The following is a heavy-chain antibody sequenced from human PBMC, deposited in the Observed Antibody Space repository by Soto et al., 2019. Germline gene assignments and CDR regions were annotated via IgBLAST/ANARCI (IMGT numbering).Heavy chain of an antibody. CDR1: GFTFSNAW. V-gene: IGHV3-66*01. D-gene: IGHD5-18*01. CDR3: ARGYGTSYGFGY. J-gene: IGHJ4*02. Sequence: EVQLVESGGGLVKPGGSLRLSCAASGFTFSNAWMSWVRQAPGKGLEWVSHIYSGGTTHYADAVKGRFTISRDNTKNTLYLQMNSLGAEDTALYFCARGYGTSYGFGYWGQGTLVKLSS. CDR2: IYSGGTT.